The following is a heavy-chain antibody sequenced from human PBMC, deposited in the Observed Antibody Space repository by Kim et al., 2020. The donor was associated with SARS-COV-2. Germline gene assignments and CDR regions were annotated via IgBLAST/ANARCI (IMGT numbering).Heavy chain of an antibody. CDR1: GGTFSSYA. CDR3: ARGPVVLRQQGGLYGMDV. J-gene: IGHJ6*02. D-gene: IGHD6-13*01. V-gene: IGHV1-69*13. Sequence: SVKVSCKASGGTFSSYAISWVRQAPGQGLEWMGGIIPIFGTANYAQKFQGRVTITADESTSTAYMELSSLRSEDTAVYYCARGPVVLRQQGGLYGMDVWGPGATVTVSS. CDR2: IIPIFGTA.